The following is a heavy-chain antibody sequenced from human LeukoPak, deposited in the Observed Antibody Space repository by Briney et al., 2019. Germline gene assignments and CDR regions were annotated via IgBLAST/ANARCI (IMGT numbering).Heavy chain of an antibody. J-gene: IGHJ6*03. CDR1: GFIFSNYA. Sequence: GGSLRLSCAASGFIFSNYAMQWVCQAPGMGLEWVAFIRYDGGNTYYGVSVKGRFTISRDNSKNTMYLQMNSLNAEDTAVYYCAKDEVVPGYYYTDVWGRGTTVTISS. CDR3: AKDEVVPGYYYTDV. D-gene: IGHD2-2*01. V-gene: IGHV3-30*02. CDR2: IRYDGGNT.